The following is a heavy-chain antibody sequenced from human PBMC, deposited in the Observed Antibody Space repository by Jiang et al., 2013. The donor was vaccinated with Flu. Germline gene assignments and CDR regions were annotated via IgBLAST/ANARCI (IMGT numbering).Heavy chain of an antibody. J-gene: IGHJ4*02. Sequence: LLKPSETLSLTCAVSGYSISSGFHWGWIRQPPGKGLEWIASIYHSGTTYYNPSLKSRVTISVDTSKNQFSLKLSSVTAADTAVYYCARILGYCSGGSCHYFDCWGQGTLVTVSS. CDR2: IYHSGTT. D-gene: IGHD2-15*01. CDR3: ARILGYCSGGSCHYFDC. V-gene: IGHV4-38-2*01. CDR1: GYSISSGFH.